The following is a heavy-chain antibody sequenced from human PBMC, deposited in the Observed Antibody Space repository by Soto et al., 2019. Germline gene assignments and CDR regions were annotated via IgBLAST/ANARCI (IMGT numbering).Heavy chain of an antibody. D-gene: IGHD6-19*01. CDR1: GYTFTSYD. CDR3: ARGPIAVAGNWFDP. V-gene: IGHV1-8*01. Sequence: ASVKVSCKASGYTFTSYDINWVRQATGQGLEWMGWMNPNSGNTGYAQKFQGRVTMTSNTTISTAYMELSSLRSEDTAVYYCARGPIAVAGNWFDPWGQGTLVTVSS. CDR2: MNPNSGNT. J-gene: IGHJ5*02.